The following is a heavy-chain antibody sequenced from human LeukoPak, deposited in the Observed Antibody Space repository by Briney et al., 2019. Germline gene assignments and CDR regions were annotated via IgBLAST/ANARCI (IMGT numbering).Heavy chain of an antibody. CDR1: GFSFSTYD. J-gene: IGHJ4*02. Sequence: GGSLRLSCAASGFSFSTYDMHWVRQAPGKGLEWVAVIWFDGSNKYYADSVKGRFTISRDNSKNTLYLQMNSLRVEDTAVYYCARASGCYDYWGQGTLVTVSS. V-gene: IGHV3-33*01. CDR3: ARASGCYDY. D-gene: IGHD6-19*01. CDR2: IWFDGSNK.